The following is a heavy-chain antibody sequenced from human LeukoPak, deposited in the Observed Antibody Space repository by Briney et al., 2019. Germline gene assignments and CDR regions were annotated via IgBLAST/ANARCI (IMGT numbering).Heavy chain of an antibody. V-gene: IGHV3-74*01. Sequence: GGSLRLSCAASGFTFSSYWMHWVRQAPGKGLVWVSRINTDGSSTSYADSVKGRFTISRDNAKNTLHLQMNSLRAEDTAVYYCARGGWIQLWPHLYYFDYWGQGTLVTVSS. D-gene: IGHD5-18*01. CDR3: ARGGWIQLWPHLYYFDY. CDR1: GFTFSSYW. CDR2: INTDGSST. J-gene: IGHJ4*02.